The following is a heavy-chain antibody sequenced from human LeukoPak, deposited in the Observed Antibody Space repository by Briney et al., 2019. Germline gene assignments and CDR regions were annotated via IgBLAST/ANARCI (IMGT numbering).Heavy chain of an antibody. CDR1: GGSISSYY. D-gene: IGHD4-17*01. Sequence: PSETLSLTCTVSGGSISSYYWSWIQQPPGKGLEWIGYIYYSGSTNYNPSLKSRVTISVDTSKNQFSLKLSSVTAADTAVYYCARGPTVTTALGAFDIWGQGTMVTVSS. CDR2: IYYSGST. CDR3: ARGPTVTTALGAFDI. J-gene: IGHJ3*02. V-gene: IGHV4-59*01.